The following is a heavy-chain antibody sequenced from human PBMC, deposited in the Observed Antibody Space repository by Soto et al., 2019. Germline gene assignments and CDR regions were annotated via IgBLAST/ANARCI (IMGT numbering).Heavy chain of an antibody. CDR1: GYTFTSYG. J-gene: IGHJ4*02. D-gene: IGHD6-13*01. V-gene: IGHV1-18*01. Sequence: ASVKVSCKASGYTFTSYGISLVRQAPGQGLEWMGWISAYNGNTNYAQKLQGRVTMTTDTSTSTAYMELRSLRSDDTAVYYCARDQPYSSSWYTFDYWGQGTLVTAPQ. CDR3: ARDQPYSSSWYTFDY. CDR2: ISAYNGNT.